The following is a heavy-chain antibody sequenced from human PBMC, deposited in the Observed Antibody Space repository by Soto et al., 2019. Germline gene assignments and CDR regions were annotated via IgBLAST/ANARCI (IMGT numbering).Heavy chain of an antibody. CDR1: GGTFSSYA. D-gene: IGHD2-21*02. CDR2: IIPIFGTA. CDR3: ARGYHGGDVYDDAFDI. V-gene: IGHV1-69*01. Sequence: VQLVQSGAEVKKPGSSVKVSCKASGGTFSSYAISWVRQAPGQGLEWMGGIIPIFGTADYAQKFQGRVTITADESTSTAYMELSSLRSEDTAVYYCARGYHGGDVYDDAFDIWGQGTMVTVSS. J-gene: IGHJ3*02.